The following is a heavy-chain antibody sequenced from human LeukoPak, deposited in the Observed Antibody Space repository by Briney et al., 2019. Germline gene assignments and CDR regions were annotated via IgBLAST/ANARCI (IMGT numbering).Heavy chain of an antibody. V-gene: IGHV1-46*01. Sequence: GASVKVSCKAFGYTFTSNYMHWVRQAPGQGPEWMGVISPSGGSTTYAQKFQGRVTITADKSTSTAYMELSSLRSEDTAVYYCAREVLGDSSGLRDWGQGTLVTVSS. D-gene: IGHD3-22*01. J-gene: IGHJ4*02. CDR1: GYTFTSNY. CDR3: AREVLGDSSGLRD. CDR2: ISPSGGST.